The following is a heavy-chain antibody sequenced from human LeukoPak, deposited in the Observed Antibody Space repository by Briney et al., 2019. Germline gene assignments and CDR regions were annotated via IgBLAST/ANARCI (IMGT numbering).Heavy chain of an antibody. V-gene: IGHV3-33*01. CDR2: IWYDGSNK. CDR1: GFTSSSYG. J-gene: IGHJ4*02. Sequence: PGGSLRLSCAASGFTSSSYGMHCVRQAPGKGLEWVAVIWYDGSNKYYADSVKGRFTISRDNSKNTLYLQMNSLRAEDTAVYYCARDNSSGWYIDYWGQGTLVTVSS. D-gene: IGHD6-19*01. CDR3: ARDNSSGWYIDY.